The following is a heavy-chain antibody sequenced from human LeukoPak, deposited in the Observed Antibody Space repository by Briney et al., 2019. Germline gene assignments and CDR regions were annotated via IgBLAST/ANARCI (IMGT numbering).Heavy chain of an antibody. Sequence: ASVKVSCKVSGFTFTSSAMQWVRQARGQRLEWIGWIVVGSGNTNYAQKFQERVTITRDMSTSTAYMELSSLRSEDTAVYYCAARGGFGPLSVDDYWGQGTLVTVSS. CDR2: IVVGSGNT. V-gene: IGHV1-58*02. CDR1: GFTFTSSA. CDR3: AARGGFGPLSVDDY. J-gene: IGHJ4*02. D-gene: IGHD3-16*01.